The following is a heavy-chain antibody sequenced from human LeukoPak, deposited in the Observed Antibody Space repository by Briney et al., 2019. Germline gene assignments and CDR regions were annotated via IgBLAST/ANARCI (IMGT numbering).Heavy chain of an antibody. D-gene: IGHD7-27*01. CDR2: SSSDENNK. J-gene: IGHJ6*02. V-gene: IGHV3-30-3*01. CDR1: GFTFSNSA. CDR3: ARNWDYGLDV. Sequence: GGSLRLSCAATGFTFSNSAMHWVRQVPGKGLEWVAVSSSDENNKYYADSVKGRFTISRDNSKNTLFLQMNSLRAEDTAVYYCARNWDYGLDVWGQGTTVTVSS.